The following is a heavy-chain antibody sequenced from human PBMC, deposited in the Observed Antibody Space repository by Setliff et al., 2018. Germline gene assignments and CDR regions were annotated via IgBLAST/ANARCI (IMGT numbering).Heavy chain of an antibody. Sequence: GGSLRLSCAASGFTFVNYWMHWVRQAPGKGLVWVSRVNSDGSSTIYADSVKGRFTISRDNSRNTLYLQMNSLRAEDTAVYFCARDWNADSGSYDYYYGMDVWGQGTTVTVSS. CDR1: GFTFVNYW. V-gene: IGHV3-74*01. D-gene: IGHD1-26*01. J-gene: IGHJ6*02. CDR3: ARDWNADSGSYDYYYGMDV. CDR2: VNSDGSST.